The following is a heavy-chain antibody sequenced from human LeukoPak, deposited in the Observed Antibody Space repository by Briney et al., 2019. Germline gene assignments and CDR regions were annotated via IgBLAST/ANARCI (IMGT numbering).Heavy chain of an antibody. CDR1: GGSISSYY. V-gene: IGHV4-59*08. CDR3: AIQKKSYVYYGMDV. J-gene: IGHJ6*02. Sequence: SETLSLTCTVSGGSISSYYWSWIRQPPGKGLEWIGYIYYSGSTNYNPSLKSRVTISVDTSKNQFSLKLSSVTAADTAVYYCAIQKKSYVYYGMDVWGQGTTVTVSS. CDR2: IYYSGST. D-gene: IGHD1-26*01.